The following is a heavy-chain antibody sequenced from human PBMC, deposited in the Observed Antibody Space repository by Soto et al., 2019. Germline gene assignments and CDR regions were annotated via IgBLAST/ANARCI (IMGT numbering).Heavy chain of an antibody. CDR2: IIPIFGTA. D-gene: IGHD3-10*01. CDR1: GGTFSSYA. J-gene: IGHJ6*02. Sequence: SVKVSCKASGGTFSSYAISWVRQAPGQGLEWMGGIIPIFGTANYAQKFQGRVTITADKSTSTAYMELSSLRSEDTAVYYCARGEGSGSYYTSGNYYGMDVWGQGTTVTVSS. V-gene: IGHV1-69*06. CDR3: ARGEGSGSYYTSGNYYGMDV.